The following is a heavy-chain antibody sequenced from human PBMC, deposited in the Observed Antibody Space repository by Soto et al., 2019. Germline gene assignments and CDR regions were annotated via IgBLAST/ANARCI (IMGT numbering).Heavy chain of an antibody. J-gene: IGHJ6*02. CDR2: INPNSGGT. Sequence: QVQLVQSGAEVKKPGASVKVSCKASGYTFTGYYMHWVRQAPGQGLEWMGWINPNSGGTNYAQKFQGWVTMTRDTSISTGYMELSRLRSDDTAVYYCARDRGCSSTSCYMSPPYYYYYGMDVWGQGTTVTVSS. D-gene: IGHD2-2*02. CDR1: GYTFTGYY. V-gene: IGHV1-2*04. CDR3: ARDRGCSSTSCYMSPPYYYYYGMDV.